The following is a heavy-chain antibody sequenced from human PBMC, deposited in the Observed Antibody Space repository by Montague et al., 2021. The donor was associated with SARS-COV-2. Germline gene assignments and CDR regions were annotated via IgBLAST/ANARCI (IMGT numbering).Heavy chain of an antibody. CDR2: IDWDDDK. J-gene: IGHJ3*02. D-gene: IGHD3-9*01. V-gene: IGHV2-70*04. Sequence: ALVKPTQTLTLTCTLSGFSLSTSGMRASWIRQPPGKALEWLARIDWDDDKFYSTSLKTRLTISKDTSKNQVVLTMTNMDPVDTATYYCARSYYDILTNYYDAFDIWGQGTMVTVSS. CDR1: GFSLSTSGMR. CDR3: ARSYYDILTNYYDAFDI.